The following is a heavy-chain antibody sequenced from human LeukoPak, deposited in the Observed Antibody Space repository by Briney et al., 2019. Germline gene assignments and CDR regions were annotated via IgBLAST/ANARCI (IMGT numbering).Heavy chain of an antibody. CDR3: AREGRDYYDSSE. V-gene: IGHV1-18*01. J-gene: IGHJ4*02. Sequence: ASVKVSCKXSGYTFTSYGISWVRQAPGQGLEWMGWINAYNGNTNYAQKLQGRVTMTTDTSTSTAYMELRSLRSDDTAVYYCAREGRDYYDSSEWGQGTLVTVSS. CDR1: GYTFTSYG. CDR2: INAYNGNT. D-gene: IGHD3-22*01.